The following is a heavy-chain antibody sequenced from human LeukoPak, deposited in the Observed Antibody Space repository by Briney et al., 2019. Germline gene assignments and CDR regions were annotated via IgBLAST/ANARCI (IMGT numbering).Heavy chain of an antibody. D-gene: IGHD3-3*01. CDR1: GYTFTSYG. CDR2: ISAYNGNT. J-gene: IGHJ4*02. Sequence: GASVKVSCKASGYTFTSYGISWVRQAPGQGLEWMGWISAYNGNTNYAQKLQGRVTMTTDTSTSTAYMELRSLRSDDTAVYYCARDGRDYDFWSGYYSYPRFDYWGQGTLVTVSS. V-gene: IGHV1-18*01. CDR3: ARDGRDYDFWSGYYSYPRFDY.